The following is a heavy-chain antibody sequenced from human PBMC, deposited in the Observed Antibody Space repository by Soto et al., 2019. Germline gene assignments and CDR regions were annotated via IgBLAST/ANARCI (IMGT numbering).Heavy chain of an antibody. CDR1: GGTFSSYA. CDR2: IIPIFGTA. Sequence: QVQLVQSGAEVKKPGSSVKVSCKASGGTFSSYAISWVRQAPGQGLEWMGGIIPIFGTANYAQKFQGRVTITADKSTRTAYMELSSLRSEDTAVYYCARDKETRTGQQLAAFDIWGQGTMVTVSS. J-gene: IGHJ3*02. V-gene: IGHV1-69*06. CDR3: ARDKETRTGQQLAAFDI. D-gene: IGHD6-13*01.